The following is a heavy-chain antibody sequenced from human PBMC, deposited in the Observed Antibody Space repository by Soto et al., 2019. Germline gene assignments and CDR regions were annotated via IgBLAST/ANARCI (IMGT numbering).Heavy chain of an antibody. CDR1: GDSFNSHY. CDR2: IYPGDSET. J-gene: IGHJ3*01. D-gene: IGHD3-10*01. CDR3: ARRTTLVRGVTEEALAL. Sequence: EVPLVQSGAEVKKPGESLKISCQGSGDSFNSHYIAWVRQMPGKGLEWMAIIYPGDSETRYSPSFQGQVTISVDKSITTAYLQWSSLKASDTGMYYCARRTTLVRGVTEEALALWGQGTKVTVS. V-gene: IGHV5-51*03.